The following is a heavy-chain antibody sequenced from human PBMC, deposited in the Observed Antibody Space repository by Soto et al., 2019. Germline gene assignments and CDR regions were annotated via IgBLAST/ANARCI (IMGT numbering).Heavy chain of an antibody. CDR3: AREEGTELDF. J-gene: IGHJ4*02. CDR1: GYTFTDAY. V-gene: IGHV1-2*02. CDR2: INPKNGGT. D-gene: IGHD1-7*01. Sequence: QVRLVQSGAEVKKPGASVKVTCKPSGYTFTDAYIHWVRQAPGQGLEWLGWINPKNGGTNYAQKFQGRVTMTRDTSSSTAFMELSCLNSNDTAVYYCAREEGTELDFWGQGTLVTVSS.